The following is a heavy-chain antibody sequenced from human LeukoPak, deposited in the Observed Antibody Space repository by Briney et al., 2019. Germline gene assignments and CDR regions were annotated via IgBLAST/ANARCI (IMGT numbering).Heavy chain of an antibody. D-gene: IGHD2-2*01. V-gene: IGHV4-31*03. J-gene: IGHJ6*04. Sequence: SETLSLTCTVSGGSISSGGYYWSWIRQHPGRGLEWIGYMYYSGSTYYNPSLKSRVTISVDTSKNQFSLKLSSVTAADTAVYYCARDRRIGYQLLRTNYYYYGMDVWGKGTTVTVSS. CDR1: GGSISSGGYY. CDR2: MYYSGST. CDR3: ARDRRIGYQLLRTNYYYYGMDV.